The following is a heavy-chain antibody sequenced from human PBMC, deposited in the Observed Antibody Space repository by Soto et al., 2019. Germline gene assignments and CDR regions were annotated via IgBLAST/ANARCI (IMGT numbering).Heavy chain of an antibody. D-gene: IGHD2-15*01. CDR1: AFTVTNNF. V-gene: IGHV3-53*01. CDR3: ARDRRIDNGYYHY. Sequence: EVQLVESGGGLMQPGGSLRLSCAASAFTVTNNFMTWVRQAPGRGLEWVSIIYPSGATYYADSVRGRFTLSRDDFKNTLYLQMNSLRVEDTAVYYCARDRRIDNGYYHY. J-gene: IGHJ4*01. CDR2: IYPSGAT.